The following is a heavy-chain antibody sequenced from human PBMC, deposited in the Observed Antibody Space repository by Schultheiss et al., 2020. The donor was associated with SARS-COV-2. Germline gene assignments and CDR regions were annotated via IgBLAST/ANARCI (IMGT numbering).Heavy chain of an antibody. CDR3: AKATSGDYRLNEYYFDY. CDR1: GYTFTGYY. Sequence: ASVKVSCKASGYTFTGYYMHWVRQAPGQGLEWMGWINPNSGGTNYAQKFQGRVTMTTDTSTSTAYMGLSSLRSEDTAVYYCAKATSGDYRLNEYYFDYWGQGTLGTVSS. D-gene: IGHD4-17*01. J-gene: IGHJ4*02. CDR2: INPNSGGT. V-gene: IGHV1-2*02.